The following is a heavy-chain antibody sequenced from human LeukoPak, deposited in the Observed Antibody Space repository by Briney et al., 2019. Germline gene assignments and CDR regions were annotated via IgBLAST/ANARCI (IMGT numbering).Heavy chain of an antibody. CDR1: GFTFSNYE. CDR3: ARAGTIAVGFFDL. CDR2: ISTSGSYI. D-gene: IGHD6-19*01. J-gene: IGHJ2*01. Sequence: GGSLRLSCAASGFTFSNYEVNWVRQAPGKGLEWVSYISTSGSYIYYADSVKGRFTISRDNAKSSLYLQMNSLRAEDTAVYYCARAGTIAVGFFDLWGRGTLVTVSS. V-gene: IGHV3-48*03.